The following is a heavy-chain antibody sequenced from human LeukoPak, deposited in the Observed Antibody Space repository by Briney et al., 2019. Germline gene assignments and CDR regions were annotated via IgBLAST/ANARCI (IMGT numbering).Heavy chain of an antibody. CDR2: IYYSGST. CDR3: ARWRWLPFSYFDY. CDR1: GGSISSHY. Sequence: SETLSLTCTVSGGSISSHYWSCIRQPPGKGLEWIGYIYYSGSTNYNPSLKSRVTISVDTSKNQFSLKLSSVTAADTAVYYCARWRWLPFSYFDYWGQGTLVTVSS. V-gene: IGHV4-59*11. J-gene: IGHJ4*02. D-gene: IGHD5-24*01.